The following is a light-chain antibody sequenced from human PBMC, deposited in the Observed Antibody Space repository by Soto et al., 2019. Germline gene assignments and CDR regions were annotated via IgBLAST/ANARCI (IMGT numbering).Light chain of an antibody. CDR2: DAS. Sequence: EIVLTQSPATLSLSPGERATLSCRASQSVSSSLAWYQHKPGQAPRLLMYDASNRATGIPARFSGSGSGTDFTLTISTLEPEDFAVYYCHHVASGLTFGQGTRLDIK. CDR1: QSVSSS. J-gene: IGKJ5*01. V-gene: IGKV3-11*01. CDR3: HHVASGLT.